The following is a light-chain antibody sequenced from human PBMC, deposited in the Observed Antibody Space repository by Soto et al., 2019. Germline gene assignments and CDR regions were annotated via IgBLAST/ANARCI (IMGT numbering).Light chain of an antibody. V-gene: IGKV4-1*01. Sequence: DIVMTQSPDSLAVSLGERATINCKSGQSVLFSSNNKNYLAWYQQKPGQPPNLLISWASTRDSGVPDRFSGSGSGTEFTLTISSLQAEDVAVYYCQQYYSTPYTFGQGTKLEI. CDR3: QQYYSTPYT. CDR1: QSVLFSSNNKNY. J-gene: IGKJ2*01. CDR2: WAS.